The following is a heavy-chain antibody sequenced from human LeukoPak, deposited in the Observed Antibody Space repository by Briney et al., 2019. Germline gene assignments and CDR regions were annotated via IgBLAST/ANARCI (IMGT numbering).Heavy chain of an antibody. CDR2: ISGSGTDI. V-gene: IGHV3-11*01. CDR3: ARDWFTRLRELSPDRAFDY. Sequence: GGSLRLSCEASGFTFSDPYMSWIRQAPGKGLECLSYISGSGTDINYADSVRGRFTISRDNAKNLLYLQMNDLRAEDTALYYCARDWFTRLRELSPDRAFDYWGQGTLVTVSS. D-gene: IGHD3-16*02. J-gene: IGHJ4*02. CDR1: GFTFSDPY.